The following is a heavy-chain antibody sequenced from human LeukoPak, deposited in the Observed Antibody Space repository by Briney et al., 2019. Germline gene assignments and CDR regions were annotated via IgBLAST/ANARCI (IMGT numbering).Heavy chain of an antibody. CDR1: GFTFSSYA. Sequence: GGSLRLSCSASGFTFSSYAMHWVRQAPGKGLEYASAISSNEGSTYYADSVKGRFTISRDNSKNTLYLQISSLRAEDTAVYYCVKDIAAARGYWGQGTLVTVSS. CDR3: VKDIAAARGY. D-gene: IGHD6-13*01. V-gene: IGHV3-64D*09. J-gene: IGHJ4*02. CDR2: ISSNEGST.